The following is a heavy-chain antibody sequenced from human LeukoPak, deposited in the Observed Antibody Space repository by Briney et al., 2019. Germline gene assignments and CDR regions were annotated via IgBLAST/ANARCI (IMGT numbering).Heavy chain of an antibody. V-gene: IGHV4-34*01. CDR3: ARMLRSGSGRYFDY. CDR2: INHSGST. CDR1: GGSFSGYY. J-gene: IGHJ4*02. Sequence: SETLSLTCAVYGGSFSGYYWSWIRQPPGEGLEWIGEINHSGSTNYKSSLKSRVTISEDTSKNQFSLKLRSVTAADTAVYYCARMLRSGSGRYFDYWGQGTLVTVSS. D-gene: IGHD3-10*01.